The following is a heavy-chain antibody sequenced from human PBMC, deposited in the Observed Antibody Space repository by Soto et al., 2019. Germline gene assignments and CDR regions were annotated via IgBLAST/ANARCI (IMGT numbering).Heavy chain of an antibody. V-gene: IGHV6-1*01. CDR3: ARALMNPVRDFDI. CDR2: TYYRSKWYT. Sequence: PSQTPSLTCAISGDRVSSNSAAWNWIRQPPSRGLEWLGRTYYRSKWYTDYAVSVKSRIIINSDTSKNKFSLRLNSVTTEDTAVHFCARALMNPVRDFDIWGQGTMVTVSS. D-gene: IGHD3-10*02. CDR1: GDRVSSNSAA. J-gene: IGHJ3*02.